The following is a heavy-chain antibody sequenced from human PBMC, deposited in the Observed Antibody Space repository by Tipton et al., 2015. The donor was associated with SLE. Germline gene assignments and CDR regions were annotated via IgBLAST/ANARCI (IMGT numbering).Heavy chain of an antibody. CDR1: GGSISSHY. Sequence: LRLSCTVSGGSISSHYWSWIRQAPGKGLEWIGYISNSETTSYNPSLKSRVTISLDTSKNQFSLQLRSVTAADTAVYYCAGAWQGYCSGGTCYVLDYWGQGTLVTVSS. V-gene: IGHV4-59*11. D-gene: IGHD2-15*01. CDR3: AGAWQGYCSGGTCYVLDY. J-gene: IGHJ4*02. CDR2: ISNSETT.